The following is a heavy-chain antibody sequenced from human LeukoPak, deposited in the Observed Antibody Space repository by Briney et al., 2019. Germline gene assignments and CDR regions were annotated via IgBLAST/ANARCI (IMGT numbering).Heavy chain of an antibody. CDR1: GFTFSSYA. CDR2: ISYDGSNK. Sequence: GGSLRLSCAASGFTFSSYAMHWVRQAPGKGLEWVAVISYDGSNKYYADSVKGQFTISRDNSKNTLYLRMNSLRAEDTAVYYCARDGSGYDSGWFDPWGQGTLVTVSS. CDR3: ARDGSGYDSGWFDP. J-gene: IGHJ5*02. V-gene: IGHV3-30-3*01. D-gene: IGHD5-12*01.